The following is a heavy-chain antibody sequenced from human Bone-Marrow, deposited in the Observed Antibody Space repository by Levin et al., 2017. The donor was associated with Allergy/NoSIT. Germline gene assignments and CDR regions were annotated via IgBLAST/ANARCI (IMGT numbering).Heavy chain of an antibody. CDR2: LIPVLGTV. V-gene: IGHV1-69*10. CDR1: GGTFINYA. Sequence: GASVKVSCKASGGTFINYAFHWVRQAPGQGLEWVGGLIPVLGTVDYAQNFQGRVTITADKSTSTVYMDLSGLRSEDTAMYYCTRIPRLAVTGVFDIWGQGTMVTVS. J-gene: IGHJ3*02. CDR3: TRIPRLAVTGVFDI. D-gene: IGHD6-19*01.